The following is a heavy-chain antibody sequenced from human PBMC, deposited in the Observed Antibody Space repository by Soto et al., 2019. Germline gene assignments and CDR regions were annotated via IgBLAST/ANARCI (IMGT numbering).Heavy chain of an antibody. D-gene: IGHD6-13*01. V-gene: IGHV3-9*01. CDR3: VKYGIAAAEYYYYYYYMDV. CDR1: GFTFDDYA. J-gene: IGHJ6*03. Sequence: GGSLRLSCAASGFTFDDYAMHWVRQAPGKGLEWVSGISWNSGSIGYADSVKGRFTISRDNAKNSLYLQMNSLRAEDTALYYCVKYGIAAAEYYYYYYYMDVWGKGTTVTVSS. CDR2: ISWNSGSI.